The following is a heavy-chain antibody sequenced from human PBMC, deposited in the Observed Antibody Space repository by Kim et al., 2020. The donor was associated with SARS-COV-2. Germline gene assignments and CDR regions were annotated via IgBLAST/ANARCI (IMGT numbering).Heavy chain of an antibody. CDR2: ISAYNGNT. Sequence: ASVKVSCKASGYTFTSYGISWVRQAPGQGLEWMGWISAYNGNTNYAQKLQGRVTMTTDTSTSTAYMELRSLRSDDTAVYYCARDYAPHYVWGSYRYPHYYYYYGMDVWAQGTTVTVSS. CDR3: ARDYAPHYVWGSYRYPHYYYYYGMDV. J-gene: IGHJ6*02. V-gene: IGHV1-18*01. CDR1: GYTFTSYG. D-gene: IGHD3-16*02.